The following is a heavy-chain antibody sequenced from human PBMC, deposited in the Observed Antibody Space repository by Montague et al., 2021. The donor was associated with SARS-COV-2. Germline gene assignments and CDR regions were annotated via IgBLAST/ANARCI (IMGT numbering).Heavy chain of an antibody. CDR3: ARRRDRSTVVSPAVFDL. D-gene: IGHD4-23*01. Sequence: SETPSLTCSVSSDSISSRSYCWAWIRQSPGKGLEWIGNICYGGSTYYNPSLGSRVVMSAETPKSQFSLKLYSVTAADTSIYYCARRRDRSTVVSPAVFDLWGQGTMVIVSS. J-gene: IGHJ3*01. CDR1: SDSISSRSYC. V-gene: IGHV4-39*01. CDR2: ICYGGST.